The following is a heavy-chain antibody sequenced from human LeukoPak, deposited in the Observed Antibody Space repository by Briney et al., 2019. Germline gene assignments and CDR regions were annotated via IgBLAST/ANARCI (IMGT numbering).Heavy chain of an antibody. CDR1: GGSISSSSYY. Sequence: SETLSLTCTVSGGSISSSSYYWGWIRQPPGKGLEWIGSIYYSGSTFYNPSLKSRVTISVDTSKNQFSLKLSSVTAADTAVYYCARLRDDYWGQGTLVTVSS. CDR2: IYYSGST. J-gene: IGHJ4*02. V-gene: IGHV4-39*01. CDR3: ARLRDDY.